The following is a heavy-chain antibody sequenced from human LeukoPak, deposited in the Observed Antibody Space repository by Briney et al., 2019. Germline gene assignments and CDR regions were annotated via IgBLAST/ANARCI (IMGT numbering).Heavy chain of an antibody. J-gene: IGHJ3*02. CDR2: INHSGST. V-gene: IGHV4-34*01. CDR1: GESFSGYY. CDR3: ARGSITDI. Sequence: SETLSLTCAVYGESFSGYYWRWIHQPPGKGLEWIGEINHSGSTNYNPSLKSRVTISVDTSKNQFSLKLSSVTAADTAVYYCARGSITDIWGQGTMVTVSS.